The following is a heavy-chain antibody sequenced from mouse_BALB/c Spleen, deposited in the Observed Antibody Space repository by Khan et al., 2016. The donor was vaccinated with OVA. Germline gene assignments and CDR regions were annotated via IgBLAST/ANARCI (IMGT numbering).Heavy chain of an antibody. CDR1: GFTFSSFA. J-gene: IGHJ4*01. D-gene: IGHD2-2*01. CDR2: ISTGGHYT. V-gene: IGHV5-9-3*01. Sequence: EVQLLETGGGVVKPGGSLKLSCSASGFTFSSFAMSWVRQTPEKRLEWVATISTGGHYTFYPDSVRGRFTISRDNARNTLYLQMSSLRSEDTASYYCARSLVDYYAMDYWGQGTSVTVSS. CDR3: ARSLVDYYAMDY.